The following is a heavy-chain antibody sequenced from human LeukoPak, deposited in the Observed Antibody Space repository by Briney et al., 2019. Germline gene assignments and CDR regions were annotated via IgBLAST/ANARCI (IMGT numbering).Heavy chain of an antibody. CDR3: ALSPRDGNYYYYYMDV. Sequence: PGGSLRLSCAASGFTFSTYSMNWVRQAPGKGLEWVSTISSISHYIYYADSVKGRFTISRDNARNSLYLQMNSLRVEDTAVYYCALSPRDGNYYYYYMDVWGKGTTVTVSS. J-gene: IGHJ6*03. CDR1: GFTFSTYS. D-gene: IGHD4-17*01. V-gene: IGHV3-21*01. CDR2: ISSISHYI.